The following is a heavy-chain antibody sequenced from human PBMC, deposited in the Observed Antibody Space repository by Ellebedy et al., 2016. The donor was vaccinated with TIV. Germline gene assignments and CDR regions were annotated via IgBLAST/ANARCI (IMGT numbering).Heavy chain of an antibody. D-gene: IGHD6-6*01. CDR1: GYTFTSYA. Sequence: AASVKVSCKASGYTFTSYAMHWVRQAPGQRLEWMGWINAGNGNTKYSQKFQGRFTITRDTSASTAYLELSSLRSEDTAVYYCARGGGIAARPVYFDYWGQGTLVTVSS. CDR3: ARGGGIAARPVYFDY. J-gene: IGHJ4*02. V-gene: IGHV1-3*01. CDR2: INAGNGNT.